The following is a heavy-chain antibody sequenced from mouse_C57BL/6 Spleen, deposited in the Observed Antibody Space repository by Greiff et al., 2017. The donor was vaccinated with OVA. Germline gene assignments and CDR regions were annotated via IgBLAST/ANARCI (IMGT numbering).Heavy chain of an antibody. CDR2: INPNNGGT. D-gene: IGHD1-1*01. J-gene: IGHJ2*01. Sequence: EVQLQQSGPELVKPGASAKISCKASGYTFTDYYMNWVKQSHGKSLEWIGDINPNNGGTSYNQKFKGKATLTVDKSSSTAYMELRSLTSEDSAVYYCARSNYGSSPFDYWGQGTTLTVSS. CDR3: ARSNYGSSPFDY. CDR1: GYTFTDYY. V-gene: IGHV1-26*01.